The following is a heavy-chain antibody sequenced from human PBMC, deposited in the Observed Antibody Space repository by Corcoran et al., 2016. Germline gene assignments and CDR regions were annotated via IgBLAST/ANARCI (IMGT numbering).Heavy chain of an antibody. CDR3: VRDLPYSFYFYGMDV. CDR1: GYTFSGYA. D-gene: IGHD4-4*01. J-gene: IGHJ6*02. V-gene: IGHV1-3*04. CDR2: INTGNGNT. Sequence: QVQLVQSGAEVKKPGASVKVSCKASGYTFSGYAMHWVRQAPGQRLEWMGWINTGNGNTRYSQRFQGRVTITRDTSASKAYMELSSLRSEDTAVYYCVRDLPYSFYFYGMDVWGQGTTVTVSS.